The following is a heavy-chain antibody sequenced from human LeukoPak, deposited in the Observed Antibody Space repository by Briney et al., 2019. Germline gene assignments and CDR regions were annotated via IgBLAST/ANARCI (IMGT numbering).Heavy chain of an antibody. D-gene: IGHD3-3*01. V-gene: IGHV3-21*01. Sequence: GGSLRLFCAASGFTFSSYSMNWVRQAPGKGLEWVSSISSSSSYIYYADSVKGRFTISRDNAKNSLYLQMNSLRAEDTAVYYCARSFWSGYYAKKLDPFDYWGQGTLVTVSS. CDR3: ARSFWSGYYAKKLDPFDY. J-gene: IGHJ4*02. CDR1: GFTFSSYS. CDR2: ISSSSSYI.